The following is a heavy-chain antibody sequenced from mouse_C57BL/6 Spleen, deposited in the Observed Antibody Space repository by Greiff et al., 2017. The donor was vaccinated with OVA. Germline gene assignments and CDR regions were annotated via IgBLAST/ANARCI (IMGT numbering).Heavy chain of an antibody. V-gene: IGHV1-22*01. CDR3: ARSGGYDQFAY. CDR1: GYTFTDYN. J-gene: IGHJ3*01. D-gene: IGHD2-2*01. Sequence: EVQGVESGPELVKPGASVKMSCKASGYTFTDYNMHWVKQSHGKSLEWIGYINPNNGGTSYNQKFKGKATLTVNKSSSTAYMELRSLTSEDSAVYYCARSGGYDQFAYWGQGTLVTVSA. CDR2: INPNNGGT.